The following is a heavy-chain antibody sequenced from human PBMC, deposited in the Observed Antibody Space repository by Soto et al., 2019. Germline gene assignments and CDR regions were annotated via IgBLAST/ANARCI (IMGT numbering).Heavy chain of an antibody. Sequence: SETLSLTCAVYGGSFSGYYWSWIRQPPGKGLEWIGEINHSGSTNYNPSLKSRVTISVDTSKNQFSPKLSSVTAADTAVYYCARGSPRGMDVWGKGTTVTVSS. CDR2: INHSGST. J-gene: IGHJ6*03. CDR1: GGSFSGYY. CDR3: ARGSPRGMDV. V-gene: IGHV4-34*01.